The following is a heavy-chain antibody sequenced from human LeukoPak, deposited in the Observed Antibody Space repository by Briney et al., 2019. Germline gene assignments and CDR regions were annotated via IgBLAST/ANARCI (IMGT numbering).Heavy chain of an antibody. CDR2: IYYSGST. Sequence: KPSETLSLTCTVSGGSISSYYWSWIRQPPGKGLEWIGYIYYSGSTNYNPSLKSRVTISVDTSKNQFSLKLSSVTAADTAVYYCARGLGRLRGGYYWNYWGQGTLVTVSS. J-gene: IGHJ4*02. V-gene: IGHV4-59*01. CDR3: ARGLGRLRGGYYWNY. CDR1: GGSISSYY. D-gene: IGHD3-22*01.